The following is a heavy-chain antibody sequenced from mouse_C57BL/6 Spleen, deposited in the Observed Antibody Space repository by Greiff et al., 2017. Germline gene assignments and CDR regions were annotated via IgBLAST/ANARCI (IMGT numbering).Heavy chain of an antibody. CDR3: AKGDYGSSPRN. Sequence: VQLQQSGAELVKPGASVKLSCTASGFNIKDYYMHWVKQRTEQGLEWIGRIDPEDGENKYAPKFQGKATITADTSSNTAYLQRSSLTSEDTAVYYCAKGDYGSSPRNWGQGSTLTVSS. CDR1: GFNIKDYY. CDR2: IDPEDGEN. J-gene: IGHJ2*01. V-gene: IGHV14-2*01. D-gene: IGHD1-1*01.